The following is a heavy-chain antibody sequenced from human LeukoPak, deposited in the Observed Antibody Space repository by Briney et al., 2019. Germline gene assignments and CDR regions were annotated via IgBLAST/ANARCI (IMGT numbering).Heavy chain of an antibody. Sequence: GGSLRLSCATSGFFVSYNYMSWVRQAPGKGLEWVSYISSSGSTIYYADSVKGRFTISRDNAKNSLYLQMNSLRAEDTAVYYCARDRGSGAAGVFDCWGEGSLGADSS. J-gene: IGHJ4*02. CDR1: GFFVSYNY. CDR2: ISSSGSTI. V-gene: IGHV3-11*04. CDR3: ARDRGSGAAGVFDC. D-gene: IGHD6-25*01.